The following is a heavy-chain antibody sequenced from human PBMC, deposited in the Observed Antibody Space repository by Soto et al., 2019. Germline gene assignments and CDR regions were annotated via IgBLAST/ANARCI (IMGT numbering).Heavy chain of an antibody. Sequence: LSRTCTVSGASITTDNYFWGWIRQPPGKGLGWIGAINHKGTTNYNPSLKSRVTISVDTSKDQFSLKLSSVTAADTAVYYCARTGVLRRHAFDIWGQGTMVTVSS. CDR1: GASITTDNYF. D-gene: IGHD1-26*01. J-gene: IGHJ3*02. CDR2: INHKGTT. CDR3: ARTGVLRRHAFDI. V-gene: IGHV4-39*07.